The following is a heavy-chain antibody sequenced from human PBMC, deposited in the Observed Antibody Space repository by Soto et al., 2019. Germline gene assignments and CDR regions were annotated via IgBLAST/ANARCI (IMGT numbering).Heavy chain of an antibody. V-gene: IGHV3-49*04. CDR1: GFTFGDYA. CDR3: TRDLFRVVVPAAMPKLLDY. CDR2: IRSKAYGGTT. D-gene: IGHD2-2*01. J-gene: IGHJ4*02. Sequence: GGSLRLSCTASGFTFGDYAMSWVRQAPGKGLEWVGFIRSKAYGGTTEYAASVKGRFTISRDDSKSIAYLQMNSLKTEDTAVYYCTRDLFRVVVPAAMPKLLDYWAQATLVTVYS.